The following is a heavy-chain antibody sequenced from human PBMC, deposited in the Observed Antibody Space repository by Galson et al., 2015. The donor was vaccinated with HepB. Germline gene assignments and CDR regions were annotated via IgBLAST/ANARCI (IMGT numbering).Heavy chain of an antibody. D-gene: IGHD4-17*01. V-gene: IGHV4-39*06. CDR2: VYYTGNT. CDR3: ARAAGDTSTYSNYY. Sequence: SETLSLTCTVSGVSISSSLYSWVWVRQLPEKGLEWIGSVYYTGNTYYKSSLKSRVTITADLSKNQFTLRVNSVTAADKSVYYCARAAGDTSTYSNYYWGQGTLVTFAS. J-gene: IGHJ4*02. CDR1: GVSISSSLYS.